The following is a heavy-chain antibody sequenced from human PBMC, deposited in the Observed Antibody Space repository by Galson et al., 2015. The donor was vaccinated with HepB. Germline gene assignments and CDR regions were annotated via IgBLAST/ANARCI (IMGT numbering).Heavy chain of an antibody. Sequence: SLRLSCAASGFTFSSYSMNWVRQAPGKGLEWVSSISSSSYIYYADSVKGRFTISRDNAKNSLYLQMNSLRAEDTAVYYCAREPVVGAAAGTTVYCGPGTLVTVSS. CDR2: ISSSSYI. CDR1: GFTFSSYS. V-gene: IGHV3-21*01. CDR3: AREPVVGAAAGTTVY. J-gene: IGHJ4*02. D-gene: IGHD6-13*01.